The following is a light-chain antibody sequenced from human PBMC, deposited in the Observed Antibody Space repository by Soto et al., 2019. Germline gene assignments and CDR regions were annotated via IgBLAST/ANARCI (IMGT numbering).Light chain of an antibody. CDR3: AAWDDSLNAL. V-gene: IGLV1-44*01. Sequence: SVLTQPPSASGTPGQRITISCSGSSSNIGDNPVNWYQQLPGAAPKLLIYINDQRPSGVPDRFSGSKSGTSASLAISGLQPEDEADYYCAAWDDSLNALFGTGTKVT. CDR1: SSNIGDNP. J-gene: IGLJ1*01. CDR2: IND.